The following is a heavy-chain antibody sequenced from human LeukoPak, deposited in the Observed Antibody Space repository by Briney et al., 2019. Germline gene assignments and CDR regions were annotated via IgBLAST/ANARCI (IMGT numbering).Heavy chain of an antibody. J-gene: IGHJ5*02. CDR1: GGTFSSCV. V-gene: IGHV1-69*13. CDR3: ARVGERGYSYGLNWFDP. Sequence: SVTVSCKASGGTFSSCVISWVRQAPGQGLEWMGGIIPIFGTANYAHKFQGRVTITADESTSTAYMELSSLRSEDTAVYYCARVGERGYSYGLNWFDPWGQGTLVTVSS. CDR2: IIPIFGTA. D-gene: IGHD5-18*01.